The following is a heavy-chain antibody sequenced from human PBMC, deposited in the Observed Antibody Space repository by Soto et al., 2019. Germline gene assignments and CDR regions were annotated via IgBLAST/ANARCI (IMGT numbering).Heavy chain of an antibody. CDR2: IYHSGST. CDR3: ARVRITMVRGVMADYFDY. CDR1: GGSISSGGYS. D-gene: IGHD3-10*01. J-gene: IGHJ4*02. V-gene: IGHV4-30-2*01. Sequence: PSETLSLTCAVSGGSISSGGYSWSWIRQPQGKGLEWIGNIYHSGSTYYNPSLKSRVTISLDRSKNQFSLKLSSVTAADTAVYYCARVRITMVRGVMADYFDYWGQGTLVTVSS.